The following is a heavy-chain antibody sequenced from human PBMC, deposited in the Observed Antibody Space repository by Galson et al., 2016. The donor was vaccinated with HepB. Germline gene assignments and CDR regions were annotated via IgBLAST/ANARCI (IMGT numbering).Heavy chain of an antibody. CDR1: GASISSSDW. Sequence: SETLSLTCAVSGASISSSDWWSWVRQPPGQGLEWIGQILHSGRVNYTPSLGSRVTISVDRSNNHFSLRLTSVTAADTARDYCAGQRRGGPRDYWGQGTLVIVSS. D-gene: IGHD5-24*01. CDR3: AGQRRGGPRDY. V-gene: IGHV4-4*02. J-gene: IGHJ4*02. CDR2: ILHSGRV.